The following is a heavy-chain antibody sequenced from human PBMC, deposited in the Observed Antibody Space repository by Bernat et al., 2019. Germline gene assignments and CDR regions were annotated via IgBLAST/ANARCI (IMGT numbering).Heavy chain of an antibody. V-gene: IGHV4-4*02. CDR3: ARLNGVFDY. CDR2: IYYSGST. D-gene: IGHD2-8*01. J-gene: IGHJ4*02. Sequence: QVQLQESGPGLVKPSETLSLTCAVSGGSISSSNWWSWVRQPPGKGLEWIGEIYYSGSTNYNPSLKSRVTISVDTSKNQFSLKLSSVTAADTAVYYCARLNGVFDYWGQGTLVTVSS. CDR1: GGSISSSNW.